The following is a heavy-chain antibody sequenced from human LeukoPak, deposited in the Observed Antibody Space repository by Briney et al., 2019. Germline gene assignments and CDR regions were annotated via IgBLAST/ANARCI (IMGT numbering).Heavy chain of an antibody. V-gene: IGHV3-30*02. CDR3: ASAWVDVSSGWYGYYYFDY. J-gene: IGHJ4*02. CDR1: GFTFSSYG. D-gene: IGHD6-19*01. Sequence: GGSLRLSCAASGFTFSSYGMHWVRQAPGKGLEWVAFIRYDGSNKYYADSVKGRFTISRDNSKNTLYLQMNSLRAEDTAVYYCASAWVDVSSGWYGYYYFDYWGQGTLVTVSS. CDR2: IRYDGSNK.